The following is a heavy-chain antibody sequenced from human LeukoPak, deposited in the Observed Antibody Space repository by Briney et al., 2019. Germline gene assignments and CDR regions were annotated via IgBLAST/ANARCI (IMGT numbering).Heavy chain of an antibody. J-gene: IGHJ3*02. CDR1: GFTFSSYA. CDR2: ISGSGGST. CDR3: AKVNYDSSGWDAFDI. Sequence: GGSLRLSCAASGFTFSSYAMSWVRQAPGKGLEWVSAISGSGGSTYYADSVKGRFTISRDNSKSTLYLQMNSLRAEDTAVYYCAKVNYDSSGWDAFDIWGQGTMVTVSS. D-gene: IGHD3-22*01. V-gene: IGHV3-23*01.